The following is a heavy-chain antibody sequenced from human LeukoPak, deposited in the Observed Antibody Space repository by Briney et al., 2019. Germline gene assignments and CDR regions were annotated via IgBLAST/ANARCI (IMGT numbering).Heavy chain of an antibody. CDR2: ISAYNGNT. Sequence: ASVKVSCKASGYTFTSYGISWVRQAPGQGLEWMGWISAYNGNTNYAQELQGRVTMTTDTSTSTAYMELRSLRSDDTAVYYCARDSPTYYYGSVPFDYWGQGTLVTVSS. J-gene: IGHJ4*02. CDR1: GYTFTSYG. CDR3: ARDSPTYYYGSVPFDY. D-gene: IGHD3-10*01. V-gene: IGHV1-18*01.